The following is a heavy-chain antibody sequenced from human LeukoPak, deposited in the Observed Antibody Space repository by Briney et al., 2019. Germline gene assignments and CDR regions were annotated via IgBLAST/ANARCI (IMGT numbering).Heavy chain of an antibody. D-gene: IGHD6-13*01. J-gene: IGHJ5*02. Sequence: GESLKISCKGSGYTFTSYWISWVRQMPGKGLEWMGRIDPSDSYTNYSPSFQGHVTISADKSTSTAYLQWSSLKASDTAIYYCARQATPGTHWFDPWGQGTLVTVSS. CDR3: ARQATPGTHWFDP. CDR1: GYTFTSYW. CDR2: IDPSDSYT. V-gene: IGHV5-10-1*01.